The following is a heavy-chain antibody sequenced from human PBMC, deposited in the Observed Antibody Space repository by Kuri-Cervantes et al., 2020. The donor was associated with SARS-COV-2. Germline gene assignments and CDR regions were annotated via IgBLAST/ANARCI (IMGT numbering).Heavy chain of an antibody. J-gene: IGHJ5*02. V-gene: IGHV4-61*02. CDR1: GGSIDSGDYY. CDR2: IYSSGNT. CDR3: ARQSSSWYGDYFDP. D-gene: IGHD6-13*01. Sequence: SETLSLTCTVSGGSIDSGDYYWTWIRQPSGKSLEWIGRIYSSGNTNYNPSLKSRVTISVDRSKNQFSLSLRSVSAADTALYYCARQSSSWYGDYFDPWGQGTLVTVSS.